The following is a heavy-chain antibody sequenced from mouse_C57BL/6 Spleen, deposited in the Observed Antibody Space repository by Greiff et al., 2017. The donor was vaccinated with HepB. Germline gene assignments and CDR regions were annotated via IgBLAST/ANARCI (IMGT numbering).Heavy chain of an antibody. J-gene: IGHJ2*01. CDR3: TREGYYGSSYFDY. CDR1: GFTFSSYA. V-gene: IGHV5-9-1*02. CDR2: ISSGGDYI. D-gene: IGHD1-1*01. Sequence: EVMLVESGEGLVKPGGSLKLSCAASGFTFSSYAMSWVRQTPEKRLEWVAYISSGGDYIYYADTVKGRFTISRDNARNTLYLQMSRLKSEDTAMYYCTREGYYGSSYFDYWGQGTTLTVSS.